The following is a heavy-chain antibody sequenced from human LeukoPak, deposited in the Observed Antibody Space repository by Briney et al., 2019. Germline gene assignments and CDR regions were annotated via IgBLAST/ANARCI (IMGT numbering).Heavy chain of an antibody. CDR2: IYYSGST. Sequence: SETLSLTCAVYGGSFSGYYWSWIRQPPGKGLEWIGYIYYSGSTNYNPSLKSRVTISVDTSKNQFSLKLSSVTAADTAVYYCARGQYDILTGYYGWFDPWGQGTLVTVSS. V-gene: IGHV4-59*01. D-gene: IGHD3-9*01. J-gene: IGHJ5*02. CDR3: ARGQYDILTGYYGWFDP. CDR1: GGSFSGYY.